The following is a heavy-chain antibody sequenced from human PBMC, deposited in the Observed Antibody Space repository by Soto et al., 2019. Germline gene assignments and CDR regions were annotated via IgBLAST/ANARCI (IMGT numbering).Heavy chain of an antibody. CDR2: IIPIFGTA. J-gene: IGHJ3*02. CDR3: AVPVLLEWSSAAFHI. D-gene: IGHD3-3*01. V-gene: IGHV1-69*01. Sequence: QVQLVQSGAEVKKPGSSVKVSCKASGGTFSSYAISWVRQAPGQGLEWMGGIIPIFGTANYAQKFQGRVPITAVESTRTAYMELSSLGSEDTAVEYCAVPVLLEWSSAAFHIWGQGTMVSASS. CDR1: GGTFSSYA.